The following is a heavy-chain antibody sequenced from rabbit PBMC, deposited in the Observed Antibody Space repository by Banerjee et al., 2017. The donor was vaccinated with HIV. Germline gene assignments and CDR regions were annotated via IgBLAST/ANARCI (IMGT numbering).Heavy chain of an antibody. CDR3: ARAVNYDDAGDWDALDP. Sequence: QEQLVESGGGLVQPGGSLKLSCKASGFDFSSYGVCWVRQAPGKGLEWIGYIYAGSSGSPYYASWAKGRFTISKTSSTTVTLQMTSLTAADTATYFCARAVNYDDAGDWDALDPRGQGTLVTV. CDR1: GFDFSSYG. CDR2: IYAGSSGSP. D-gene: IGHD2-1*01. J-gene: IGHJ2*01. V-gene: IGHV1S45*01.